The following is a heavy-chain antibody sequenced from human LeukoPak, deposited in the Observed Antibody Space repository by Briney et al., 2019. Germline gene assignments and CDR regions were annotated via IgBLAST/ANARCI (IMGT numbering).Heavy chain of an antibody. D-gene: IGHD6-13*01. CDR1: GYTFSSYG. V-gene: IGHV3-30*18. Sequence: PGRSLRLSCAASGYTFSSYGMHWVRQAPGKGLEWVAVISYDGSNKYYADSVKGRFTISRDNSKNTLYLQMNSLRAEDTAIYYCAKGFRAEDDWGQGTLVAVSS. J-gene: IGHJ4*02. CDR2: ISYDGSNK. CDR3: AKGFRAEDD.